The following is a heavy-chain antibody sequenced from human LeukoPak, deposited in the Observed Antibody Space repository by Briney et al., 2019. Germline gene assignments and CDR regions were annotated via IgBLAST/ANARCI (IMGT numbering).Heavy chain of an antibody. V-gene: IGHV3-53*01. J-gene: IGHJ4*02. CDR3: ARATRYGAAY. D-gene: IGHD4-17*01. CDR1: GFTVSSDY. CDR2: IYSGGDT. Sequence: PGGSLRLSCAASGFTVSSDYMTWVRQAPGKGLEWVSVIYSGGDTYYADSVKGRFTISRDNSKNMFYLQMNSLRVDDTAVYYCARATRYGAAYWGQGTLVTVSS.